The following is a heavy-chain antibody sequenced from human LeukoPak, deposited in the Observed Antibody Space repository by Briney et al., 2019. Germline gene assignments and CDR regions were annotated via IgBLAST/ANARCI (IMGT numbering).Heavy chain of an antibody. Sequence: SETLSLTCTVSGGSVSSGSYYWSWIRQPPGTGLEWIGEINHSGSTNYNPSLKSRVTISVDTSKNQFSLKLSSVTAADTAVYYCARKSNYYYGSGSYRNWFDPWGQGTLVTVSS. J-gene: IGHJ5*02. V-gene: IGHV4-39*07. D-gene: IGHD3-10*01. CDR1: GGSVSSGSYY. CDR3: ARKSNYYYGSGSYRNWFDP. CDR2: INHSGST.